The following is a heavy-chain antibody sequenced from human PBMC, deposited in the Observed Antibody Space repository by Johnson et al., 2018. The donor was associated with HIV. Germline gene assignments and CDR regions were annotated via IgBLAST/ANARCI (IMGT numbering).Heavy chain of an antibody. J-gene: IGHJ3*02. D-gene: IGHD6-19*01. CDR2: IYSGGST. V-gene: IGHV3-66*01. CDR3: ARSGNRQWLVRGAFDI. CDR1: GFTVSSNY. Sequence: VQLVESGGGLIQPGGSLRLSCAASGFTVSSNYMSWVRQAPGKGLEWVSVIYSGGSTYYADSVKGRFTISRDNSKNTLYLQMNSLRAEDTAVYYYARSGNRQWLVRGAFDIWGQGTMVTVSS.